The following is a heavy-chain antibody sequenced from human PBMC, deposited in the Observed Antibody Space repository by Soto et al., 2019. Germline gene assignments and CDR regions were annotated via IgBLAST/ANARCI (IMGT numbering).Heavy chain of an antibody. CDR3: ARVHYDFWSGYYLPYYYYGMDV. CDR2: FDPEDGET. Sequence: ASVKVSCKVSGYTLTELSMHWVRQAPGKGLEWMGGFDPEDGETIYAQKFQGRVTMTENTSTDTAYMELSSLRSEDTAVYYCARVHYDFWSGYYLPYYYYGMDVWGQGTTVTVSS. CDR1: GYTLTELS. D-gene: IGHD3-3*01. J-gene: IGHJ6*02. V-gene: IGHV1-24*01.